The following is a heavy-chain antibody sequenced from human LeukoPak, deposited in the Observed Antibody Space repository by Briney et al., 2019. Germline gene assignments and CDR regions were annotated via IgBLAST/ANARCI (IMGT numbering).Heavy chain of an antibody. CDR3: ARGRGCSGGSCYADY. CDR2: VYYGGST. V-gene: IGHV4-61*08. CDR1: GGSISSGDYY. Sequence: SQTLSLTCTVSGGSISSGDYYWSWIRQPPGKGLAWIGYVYYGGSTSYSPSLKSRVTISVDTSKNQFSLKLSSVTAADTAVYYCARGRGCSGGSCYADYWGQGTLVTVSS. J-gene: IGHJ4*02. D-gene: IGHD2-15*01.